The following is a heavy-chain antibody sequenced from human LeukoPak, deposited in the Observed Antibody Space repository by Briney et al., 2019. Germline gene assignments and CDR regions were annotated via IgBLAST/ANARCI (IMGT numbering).Heavy chain of an antibody. CDR3: AKDLGSYSIYSDAFDI. D-gene: IGHD4-11*01. CDR2: IYYSGST. J-gene: IGHJ3*02. V-gene: IGHV4-39*07. CDR1: GGSISSSSSY. Sequence: SETLSLTCTVSGGSISSSSSYWGWIRQPPGKGLEWIGSIYYSGSTYYNPSLKSRVTILVDTSKNQFSLRLSSVTAADTAVYYCAKDLGSYSIYSDAFDIWGQGTMVTVSS.